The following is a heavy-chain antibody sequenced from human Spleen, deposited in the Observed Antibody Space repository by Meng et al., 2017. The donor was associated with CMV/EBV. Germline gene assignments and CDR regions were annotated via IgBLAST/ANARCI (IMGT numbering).Heavy chain of an antibody. V-gene: IGHV3-72*01. CDR3: VRGYNSFDS. D-gene: IGHD1-1*01. CDR2: SRNKANRYTT. Sequence: GESLKISCAASGFIFDDYAMHWVRQAPGKGLEWVGRSRNKANRYTTEYAASVKGRFTVSRDESKNSLYLQMNSLKTEDTAVYYCVRGYNSFDSWGQGTLVTVSS. CDR1: GFIFDDYA. J-gene: IGHJ4*02.